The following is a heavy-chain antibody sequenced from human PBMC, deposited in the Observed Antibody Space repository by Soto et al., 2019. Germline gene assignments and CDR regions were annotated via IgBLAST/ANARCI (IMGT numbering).Heavy chain of an antibody. CDR2: IYYSGST. CDR3: ARLSSSWYAFDI. Sequence: SQTLSLTCTVSGGSISSSSYYWGWIRQPPGKGLEWIGSIYYSGSTYYNPSLKSRVTISVDTSKNQFSLKLTSWTAADTAVYYCARLSSSWYAFDIWGQGTMVTVSS. CDR1: GGSISSSSYY. V-gene: IGHV4-39*01. D-gene: IGHD6-13*01. J-gene: IGHJ3*02.